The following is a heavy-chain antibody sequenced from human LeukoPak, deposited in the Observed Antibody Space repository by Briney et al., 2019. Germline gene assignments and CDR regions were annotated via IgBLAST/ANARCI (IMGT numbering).Heavy chain of an antibody. D-gene: IGHD3-22*01. V-gene: IGHV3-30*02. Sequence: GGSLRLSCAASGFTFSSYGMHWVRQAPGKGLEWVAFIRYDGSNKYYADSVKGRFTISRDNSKNTLYLQMNSLRAEDTAVYYCAKDTNNYYDSSGYYSYYYYYMDVWGKGTTVTISS. J-gene: IGHJ6*03. CDR2: IRYDGSNK. CDR1: GFTFSSYG. CDR3: AKDTNNYYDSSGYYSYYYYYMDV.